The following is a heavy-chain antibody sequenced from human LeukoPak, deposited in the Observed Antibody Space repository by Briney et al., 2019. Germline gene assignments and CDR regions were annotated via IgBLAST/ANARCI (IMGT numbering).Heavy chain of an antibody. Sequence: PGGSLRLSCAASGFTFSTYSTNWVSQPPGGGLGWVTSIDSVSKYINYGDSVKGRSTTSRDKAKNSMYLQMNSLRAEDTAVYYCARDPNSGSPFDYWGQGILVTVSS. CDR2: IDSVSKYI. CDR3: ARDPNSGSPFDY. D-gene: IGHD1-26*01. CDR1: GFTFSTYS. V-gene: IGHV3-21*01. J-gene: IGHJ4*02.